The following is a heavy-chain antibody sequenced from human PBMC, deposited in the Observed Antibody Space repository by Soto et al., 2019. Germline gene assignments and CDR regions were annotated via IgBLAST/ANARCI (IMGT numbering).Heavy chain of an antibody. J-gene: IGHJ4*02. D-gene: IGHD2-8*01. CDR1: GYTFTSYD. V-gene: IGHV1-8*01. Sequence: QVPLVQSGAEVKKPGASVKVSCKASGYTFTSYDINWVRQATGQGLEWMGWMNPNSGNTGYAQKFQGRVTMTRNTYINAAYMELSSLGSEDTAVYYCARGGEYCTNGVCRLDYWGQGTLVTVSS. CDR2: MNPNSGNT. CDR3: ARGGEYCTNGVCRLDY.